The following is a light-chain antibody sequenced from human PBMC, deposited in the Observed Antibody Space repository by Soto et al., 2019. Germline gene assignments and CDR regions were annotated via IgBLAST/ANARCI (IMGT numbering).Light chain of an antibody. Sequence: QSVLTQPPAESGAPGQRVTISCTGTSSNIGAGYGVHWYQHVPGTAPKLLMFGNNRPSGVPARFSVSKSGTSASLAITGLQSEDEADYYCQTYDNTLSAWVFGGGTQLTVL. CDR3: QTYDNTLSAWV. CDR2: GN. V-gene: IGLV1-40*01. J-gene: IGLJ3*02. CDR1: SSNIGAGYG.